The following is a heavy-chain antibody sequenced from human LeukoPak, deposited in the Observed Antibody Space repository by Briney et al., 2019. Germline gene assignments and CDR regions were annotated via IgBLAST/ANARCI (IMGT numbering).Heavy chain of an antibody. CDR2: IKEDGSEK. J-gene: IGHJ4*02. CDR3: AKSGYGDPPH. D-gene: IGHD5-12*01. CDR1: GFTVKNHC. V-gene: IGHV3-7*02. Sequence: GGSLRLSCAASGFTVKNHCMIWVRHAPGGGLEWVANIKEDGSEKYYVDSVKGRFTISRDNAKNSVYLQMNSLRAEDTAVYFCAKSGYGDPPHWGQGTLVTVSS.